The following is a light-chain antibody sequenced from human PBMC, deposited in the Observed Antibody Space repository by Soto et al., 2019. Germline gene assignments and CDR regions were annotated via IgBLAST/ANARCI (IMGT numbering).Light chain of an antibody. CDR2: DAS. Sequence: DIQMTQSPSSLSASVGARVTITCQASQDIDNYLNWYQQKPGKAPKLLIYDASDLETGVPSRFSGSGAGTDFTFTISSLQPEDFATFYCQQYDNLPLTFGAGTKVEIK. J-gene: IGKJ4*01. CDR3: QQYDNLPLT. V-gene: IGKV1-33*01. CDR1: QDIDNY.